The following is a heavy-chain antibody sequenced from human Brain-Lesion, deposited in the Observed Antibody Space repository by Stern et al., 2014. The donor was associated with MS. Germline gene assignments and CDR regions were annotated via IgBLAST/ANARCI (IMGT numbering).Heavy chain of an antibody. D-gene: IGHD1-14*01. CDR2: ISWNSGTI. J-gene: IGHJ4*02. CDR1: GFTFDDYA. V-gene: IGHV3-9*01. Sequence: VQLLQPGGDLVQPGRSLRLSCAAFGFTFDDYAMPWVRQAPGKGLEGVAGISWNSGTIGYADSVKGRFTTSRDNAYSSLYLQMNSLRPEDTALYYCARDITGSSAYFAYWGQGTLVTVSS. CDR3: ARDITGSSAYFAY.